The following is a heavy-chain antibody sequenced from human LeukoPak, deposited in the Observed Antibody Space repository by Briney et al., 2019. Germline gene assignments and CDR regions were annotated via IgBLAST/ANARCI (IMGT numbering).Heavy chain of an antibody. J-gene: IGHJ5*02. CDR2: IYPGDSDT. CDR3: ARRPYCSSTSCYQSNWFDP. Sequence: GESLKISCKGSGYRFTSYWIGWVRQMPGKGLEWMGLIYPGDSDTRYSPSFQGQITISADKSISTAYLQWSSLKASDTAMYYCARRPYCSSTSCYQSNWFDPWGQGTLVTVSS. CDR1: GYRFTSYW. D-gene: IGHD2-2*01. V-gene: IGHV5-51*01.